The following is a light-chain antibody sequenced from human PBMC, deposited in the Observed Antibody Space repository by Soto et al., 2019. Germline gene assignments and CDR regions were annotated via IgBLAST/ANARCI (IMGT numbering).Light chain of an antibody. CDR2: GVS. CDR3: QQLYSYPLT. V-gene: IGKV3-15*01. J-gene: IGKJ4*01. Sequence: EIVMTQSPVTLSVSPGERATLSCRASQSVRSTYLAWYQQKPGQAPRLLIFGVSNRAAGIPARFSGSGSGTEFTLTISSLQSEDFATYYCQQLYSYPLTFGGGTKVDI. CDR1: QSVRSTY.